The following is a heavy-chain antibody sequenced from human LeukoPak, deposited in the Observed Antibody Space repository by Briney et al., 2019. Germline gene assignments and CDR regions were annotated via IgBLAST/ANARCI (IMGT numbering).Heavy chain of an antibody. Sequence: PGGSLRLSCAASGFTFSDYWMSWVRQAPGKGLEWVANIKQDGSEKYYVDSVKGRFTISRDNAKNSLYLQMSSLRAEDTAVYYCARERSCGLWGQGALVTVSS. J-gene: IGHJ4*02. CDR3: ARERSCGL. CDR2: IKQDGSEK. D-gene: IGHD2-21*01. CDR1: GFTFSDYW. V-gene: IGHV3-7*01.